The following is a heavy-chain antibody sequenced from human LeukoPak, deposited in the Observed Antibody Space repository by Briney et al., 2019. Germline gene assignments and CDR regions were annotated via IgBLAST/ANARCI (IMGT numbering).Heavy chain of an antibody. CDR3: ARAPTREGGGALFDY. CDR2: IYYTGST. Sequence: SETLSLTCTVSGGSTSSYFWTYIRQTPGKRLEWIGNIYYTGSTKHTPSLKSRVTMSVDTSKNQFSLKLSSVTAADTAVYYCARAPTREGGGALFDYWGQGTLVTVSS. V-gene: IGHV4-59*12. J-gene: IGHJ4*02. CDR1: GGSTSSYF. D-gene: IGHD3-16*01.